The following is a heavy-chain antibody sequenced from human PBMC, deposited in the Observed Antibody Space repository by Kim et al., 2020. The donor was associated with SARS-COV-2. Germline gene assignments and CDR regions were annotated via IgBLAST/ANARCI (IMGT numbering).Heavy chain of an antibody. CDR2: IYTSGST. D-gene: IGHD1-26*01. J-gene: IGHJ3*02. CDR1: GGSISSYY. Sequence: SETLSLTCTVSGGSISSYYWSWIRQPAGKGLEWIGRIYTSGSTNYNPSLKSRVTMSVDTSKNQFSLKLSSVTAADTAVYYCARGEPNYSGSPMGAFDIWGQGTMVTVSS. V-gene: IGHV4-4*07. CDR3: ARGEPNYSGSPMGAFDI.